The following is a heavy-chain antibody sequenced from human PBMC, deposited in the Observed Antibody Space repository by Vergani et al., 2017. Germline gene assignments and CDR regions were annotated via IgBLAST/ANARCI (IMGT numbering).Heavy chain of an antibody. CDR1: GYTFSNYY. J-gene: IGHJ4*02. D-gene: IGHD3-9*01. V-gene: IGHV1-46*03. Sequence: QVQVVQSGAEVKKSGASVKVSCKTSGYTFSNYYMHWVRQAPGQGLEWMGIINPSGGHTNYARKFQGRVTMTRDTSTSTVCMELSSLSSEDTAIYYCARGEYGILTGYRYWGQGTLVTVSA. CDR3: ARGEYGILTGYRY. CDR2: INPSGGHT.